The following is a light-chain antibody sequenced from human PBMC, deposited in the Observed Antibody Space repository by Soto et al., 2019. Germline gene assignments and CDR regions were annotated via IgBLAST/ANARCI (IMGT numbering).Light chain of an antibody. CDR3: QQYNSYTT. CDR2: DAS. V-gene: IGKV1-5*01. J-gene: IGKJ2*01. Sequence: DIQMTQSPSTLSASVGDRVTITCRASQSISTRLAWYQQKPGKAPKLLIYDASSLHSGVPSRFSGHGSGTDFTLTISNLQPDDFATYYCQQYNSYTTFGQGTKLEIK. CDR1: QSISTR.